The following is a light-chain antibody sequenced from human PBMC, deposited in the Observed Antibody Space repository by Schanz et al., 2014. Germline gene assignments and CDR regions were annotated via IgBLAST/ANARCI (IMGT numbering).Light chain of an antibody. V-gene: IGKV3D-15*01. Sequence: EIVMTQSPATLSVSPGERATLSCRASQSVASNLAWYQQKPGQAPRLLIYAASTRVTGVPDRFRGSGSVTKFTLTISSREPEDSAVYYCHQYGTSWWTFGQGTKVEVK. CDR2: AAS. J-gene: IGKJ1*01. CDR1: QSVASN. CDR3: HQYGTSWWT.